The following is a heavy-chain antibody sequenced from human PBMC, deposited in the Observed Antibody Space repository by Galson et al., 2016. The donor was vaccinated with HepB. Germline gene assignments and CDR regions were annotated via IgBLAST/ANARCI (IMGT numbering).Heavy chain of an antibody. V-gene: IGHV3-30*03. D-gene: IGHD6-19*01. J-gene: IGHJ6*03. CDR1: GFTFSSYS. CDR3: ARDRRQSYYYYMDV. CDR2: ISYDGSEK. Sequence: SLRLSCAASGFTFSSYSMNWVRQAPGKGLEWVAVISYDGSEKYYADSVKGRFTISRDNSKNTMYLQMNSLRAEDTAVYYCARDRRQSYYYYMDVWGKGTTVTVS.